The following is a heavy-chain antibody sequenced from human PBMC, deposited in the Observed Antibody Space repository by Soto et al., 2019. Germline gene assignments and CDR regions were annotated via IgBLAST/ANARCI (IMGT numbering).Heavy chain of an antibody. CDR3: ARCGYSYGTFYYYYGMDV. V-gene: IGHV4-39*01. J-gene: IGHJ6*02. CDR1: GGSISSSSYY. CDR2: IYYSGST. D-gene: IGHD5-18*01. Sequence: SETLSLTCTVSGGSISSSSYYWGWIRQPPGKGLEWIGSIYYSGSTYYNPSLKSRVTISVDTSKNQFSLKLSSVTAADTAVYYCARCGYSYGTFYYYYGMDVWGQGTTVTVSS.